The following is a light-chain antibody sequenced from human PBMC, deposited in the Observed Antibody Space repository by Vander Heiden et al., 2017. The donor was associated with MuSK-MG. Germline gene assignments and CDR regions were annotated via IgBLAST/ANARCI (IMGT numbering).Light chain of an antibody. CDR3: QQYGSSLYT. V-gene: IGKV3-20*01. J-gene: IGKJ2*01. CDR2: GAS. CDR1: QSVSSSY. Sequence: LSLAPGESATLSCRASQSVSSSYLAWYQQKPGQAPRLLIYGASSRATGIPDRFSGSGSGTDFTLTISRLEPEDFAVYYCQQYGSSLYTFGQGTKLEIK.